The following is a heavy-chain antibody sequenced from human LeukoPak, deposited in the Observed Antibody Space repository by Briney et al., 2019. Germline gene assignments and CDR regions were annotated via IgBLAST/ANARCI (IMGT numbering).Heavy chain of an antibody. CDR1: GFTFSGFW. CDR2: INSDGSEG. CDR3: ARSSYSSSSSV. Sequence: GGFLRLSCAVSGFTFSGFWMSWSRQAPGKGLEWVASINSDGSEGYYTDVVKGRFTISRDNAKNSLYLQINSLRAEDTAVYYCARSSYSSSSSVWGQGTMVTVSS. J-gene: IGHJ3*01. V-gene: IGHV3-7*03. D-gene: IGHD6-6*01.